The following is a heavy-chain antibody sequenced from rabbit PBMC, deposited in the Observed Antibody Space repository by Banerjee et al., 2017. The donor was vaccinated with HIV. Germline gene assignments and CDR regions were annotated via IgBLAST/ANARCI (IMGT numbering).Heavy chain of an antibody. J-gene: IGHJ4*01. V-gene: IGHV1S45*01. Sequence: QEQLEESGGDLVKPEGSLTLTCTASGFSFSSSYWISWVRQAPGKGLEWIACIYTGSGGTTHYATWAKGRFTISKASSTTVTLQMTSLTAADTATYFCARDLAGVIGWNFGLWGPGTLVTVS. CDR3: ARDLAGVIGWNFGL. CDR1: GFSFSSSYW. CDR2: IYTGSGGTT. D-gene: IGHD4-1*01.